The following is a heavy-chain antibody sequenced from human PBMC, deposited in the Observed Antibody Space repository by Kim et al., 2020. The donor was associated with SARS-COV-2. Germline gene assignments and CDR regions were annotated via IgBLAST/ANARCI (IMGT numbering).Heavy chain of an antibody. V-gene: IGHV3-23*01. D-gene: IGHD3-10*01. J-gene: IGHJ4*02. Sequence: DTVKGRFTISRDNAKSTLYLQMNSLGAEDTAVYYCAKGQDGSGSYCFDYWGQGTLVTVSS. CDR3: AKGQDGSGSYCFDY.